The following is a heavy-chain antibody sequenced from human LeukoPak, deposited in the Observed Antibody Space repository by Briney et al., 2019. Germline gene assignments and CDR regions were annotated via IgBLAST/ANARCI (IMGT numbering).Heavy chain of an antibody. CDR1: GFTFSSYS. D-gene: IGHD5-18*01. CDR3: ARSLQLWLPSFDP. CDR2: ISSSSSYI. Sequence: GGSLRLSCAASGFTFSSYSMNWVRQAPGKGLEWVSSISSSSSYIYYADSVKGRFTISRDNAKNSLYLQMNSLRAEDTAVYYCARSLQLWLPSFDPWGQGTLVTVSS. J-gene: IGHJ5*02. V-gene: IGHV3-21*04.